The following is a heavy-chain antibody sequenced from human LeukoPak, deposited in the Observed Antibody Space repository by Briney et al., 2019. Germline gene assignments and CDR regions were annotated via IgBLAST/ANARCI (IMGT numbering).Heavy chain of an antibody. CDR1: GGSISSSSYY. V-gene: IGHV4-39*01. J-gene: IGHJ4*02. Sequence: PSQTLSLTYTVSGGSISSSSYYWGWSRQPPVKGLEWIGSIYYSGSTYYNPSLKSRVTISVDTSKNQFSLKLSSVTAADTAVYYCARHSGSYGQFDYWGQGTLVTVSS. CDR2: IYYSGST. CDR3: ARHSGSYGQFDY. D-gene: IGHD1-26*01.